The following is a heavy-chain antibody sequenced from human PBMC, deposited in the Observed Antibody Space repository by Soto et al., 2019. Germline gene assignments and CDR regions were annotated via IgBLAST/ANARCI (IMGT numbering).Heavy chain of an antibody. Sequence: GGSLRLSCAASGFTFSNYWMHWVRQAPGKGLVWVSRINSDGSSTNYAESVKGRFTISRDNAKNTLYLQMNGLRAEDTAVYYCARNPLGYYDSSGFFQAEYFQHWGQGTLVTVSS. CDR1: GFTFSNYW. CDR2: INSDGSST. J-gene: IGHJ1*01. D-gene: IGHD3-22*01. V-gene: IGHV3-74*01. CDR3: ARNPLGYYDSSGFFQAEYFQH.